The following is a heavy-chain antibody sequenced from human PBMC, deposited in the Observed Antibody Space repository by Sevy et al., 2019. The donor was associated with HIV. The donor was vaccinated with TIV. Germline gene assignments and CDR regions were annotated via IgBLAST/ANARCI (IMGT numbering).Heavy chain of an antibody. J-gene: IGHJ5*02. CDR3: ARGWDGSGSYYNPLGWFDP. CDR2: INPNSGGT. Sequence: ASVKVSCKASGYTFTGYYMHWVRQAPGQGLEWMGWINPNSGGTNYAQKFQGRVTMTRDTSISPAYMELSRLRSDDTAVYYCARGWDGSGSYYNPLGWFDPWGQGTLVTVSS. D-gene: IGHD3-10*01. CDR1: GYTFTGYY. V-gene: IGHV1-2*02.